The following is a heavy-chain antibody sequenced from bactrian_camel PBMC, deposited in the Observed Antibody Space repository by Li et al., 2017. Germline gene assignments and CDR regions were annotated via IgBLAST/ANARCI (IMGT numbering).Heavy chain of an antibody. J-gene: IGHJ4*01. V-gene: IGHV3S53*01. CDR1: QFTFSSSRNC. D-gene: IGHD2*01. CDR3: AADSNGGVCYRHNEYEFEE. Sequence: HVQLVESGGGSVQAGGSLKLSCVASQFTFSSSRNCMGWFRQAPGKDREGVAHIDSDDTTTYADFVKGRFTISKDNAKGTLYLQMNSLKPEDTAMYYCAADSNGGVCYRHNEYEFEEWGQGTQVTVS. CDR2: IDSDDTT.